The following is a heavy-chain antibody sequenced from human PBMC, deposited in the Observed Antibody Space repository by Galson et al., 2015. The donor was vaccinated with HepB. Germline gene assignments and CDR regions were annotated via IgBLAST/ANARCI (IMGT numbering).Heavy chain of an antibody. CDR2: IYWDDDK. CDR1: GFSLSTDGVG. CDR3: ARLLLLPGATISAFDL. D-gene: IGHD1-26*01. J-gene: IGHJ3*01. Sequence: PALVTPTQTLTLTCTFSGFSLSTDGVGVGWIRQSPGKALEGLAYIYWDDDKRYSPYLKNRLTITKDTPKNQVVLTMTNMDPVDTATYYCARLLLLPGATISAFDLWGQGTRVTVSS. V-gene: IGHV2-5*02.